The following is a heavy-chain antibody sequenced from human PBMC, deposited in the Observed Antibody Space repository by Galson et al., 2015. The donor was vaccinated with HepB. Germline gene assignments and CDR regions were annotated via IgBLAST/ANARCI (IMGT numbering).Heavy chain of an antibody. CDR1: GDSISNDRW. J-gene: IGHJ4*02. CDR3: ARAKEGRGYFDS. V-gene: IGHV4-4*02. Sequence: SETLSLTCAVSGDSISNDRWWSWVRQPPGEGLEWIGEAYHSGGTNYRPSLKSRVTISVDKSKNQFSLKLTSVTAADTAVYYCARAKEGRGYFDSWGQGTLVTVSS. CDR2: AYHSGGT. D-gene: IGHD3-10*01.